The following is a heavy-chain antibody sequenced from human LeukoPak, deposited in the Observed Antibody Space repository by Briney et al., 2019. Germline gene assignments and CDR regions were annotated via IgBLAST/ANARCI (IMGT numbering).Heavy chain of an antibody. J-gene: IGHJ4*02. V-gene: IGHV3-30*04. CDR2: ISYDGSNK. Sequence: AGGSLRLSCAASGFTFSSYAMHWVRQAPGKGLEWVAVISYDGSNKYYADSVKGRFTISRDNSKNTLYLQMNSLRAEDTAVYYCAKEGSIFGVVIRPYYFDYWGQGTLVTVSS. CDR1: GFTFSSYA. D-gene: IGHD3-3*01. CDR3: AKEGSIFGVVIRPYYFDY.